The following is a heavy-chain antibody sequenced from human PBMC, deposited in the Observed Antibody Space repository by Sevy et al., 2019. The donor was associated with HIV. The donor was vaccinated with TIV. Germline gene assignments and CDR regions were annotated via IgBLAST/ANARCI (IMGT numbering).Heavy chain of an antibody. J-gene: IGHJ6*02. CDR2: ISGSGGST. D-gene: IGHD5-12*01. V-gene: IGHV3-23*01. Sequence: GGSLRLSCAASGFTFSSYAMSWVRQAPGKGLEWVSAISGSGGSTYYADSVKGRFTISRDNSKNTLYLQMNSPRAEDTAVYYCAKVIVDIVATTTNYYYYGMDVWGQGTTVTVSS. CDR3: AKVIVDIVATTTNYYYYGMDV. CDR1: GFTFSSYA.